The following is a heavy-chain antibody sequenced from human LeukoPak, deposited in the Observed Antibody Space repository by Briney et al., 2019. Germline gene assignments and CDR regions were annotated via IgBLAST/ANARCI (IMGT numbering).Heavy chain of an antibody. D-gene: IGHD3-10*01. CDR3: ARPPTEYSGSYHF. CDR1: GYTFTGYY. CDR2: INPNSGDI. V-gene: IGHV1-2*02. J-gene: IGHJ4*02. Sequence: GASVKVSCKASGYTFTGYYLHWVRQAPGQGLEWMGWINPNSGDINYAQKFQGRVTMTRDTSISTAYLDLSRLGSDDTVVYYCARPPTEYSGSYHFWGQGTLVTVSS.